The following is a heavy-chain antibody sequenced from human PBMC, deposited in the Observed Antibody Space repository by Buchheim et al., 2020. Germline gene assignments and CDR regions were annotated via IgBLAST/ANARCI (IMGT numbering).Heavy chain of an antibody. CDR1: GFTFSHHY. J-gene: IGHJ4*02. V-gene: IGHV3-72*01. CDR3: ARLSGDYCDY. Sequence: EVQLVESGGGLVQPGGSLRLSCAASGFTFSHHYMDWVRQAPGKGREWVGRRRNKANSYTTEYAASVKGRFTISRDDSKNSVYLQMNSLRTEDTAVYFCARLSGDYCDYWGQGTL. CDR2: RRNKANSYTT. D-gene: IGHD1-26*01.